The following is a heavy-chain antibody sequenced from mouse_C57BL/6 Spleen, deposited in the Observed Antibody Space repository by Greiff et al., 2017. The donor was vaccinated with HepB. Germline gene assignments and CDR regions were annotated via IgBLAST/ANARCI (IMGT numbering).Heavy chain of an antibody. CDR3: ARCDGYDGSWFAY. V-gene: IGHV1-26*01. Sequence: EVQLQQSGPELVKPGASVKISCKASGYTFTDYYMNWVKQSHGKSLEWIGDINPNNGGTSYNQKFKGKATLTVDKSSSTAYMECRSLTSDDSAVYYCARCDGYDGSWFAYWGQGTLVTVSA. CDR2: INPNNGGT. J-gene: IGHJ3*01. CDR1: GYTFTDYY. D-gene: IGHD2-2*01.